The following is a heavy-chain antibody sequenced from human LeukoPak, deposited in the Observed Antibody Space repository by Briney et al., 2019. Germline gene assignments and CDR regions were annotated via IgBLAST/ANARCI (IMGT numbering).Heavy chain of an antibody. CDR3: ARQPDYDFWSAHYYYYYMDV. CDR2: IYHSGRT. J-gene: IGHJ6*03. CDR1: GYSISSGYY. V-gene: IGHV4-38-2*01. D-gene: IGHD3-3*01. Sequence: SETLSLTCGVSGYSISSGYYWGWIRQPPGKGLEWIGSIYHSGRTYYNPSLKSRVTISVDTSKNQFSLKLTSVTAADTAVYYCARQPDYDFWSAHYYYYYMDVWGKGTTVTVSS.